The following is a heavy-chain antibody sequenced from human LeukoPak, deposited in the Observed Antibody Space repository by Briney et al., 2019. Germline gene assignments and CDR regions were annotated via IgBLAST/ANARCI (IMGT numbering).Heavy chain of an antibody. Sequence: PSETLSLTCTVSGGSISSYYWSWIRQPPGKGLEWIGYIYYSGSTNYNPSLKSRVTISVDTSKNQFSLKLSSVTAADTAVYYCARGYGYDYYFDYWGQGTLVTVSS. CDR3: ARGYGYDYYFDY. D-gene: IGHD5-12*01. CDR2: IYYSGST. V-gene: IGHV4-59*01. J-gene: IGHJ4*02. CDR1: GGSISSYY.